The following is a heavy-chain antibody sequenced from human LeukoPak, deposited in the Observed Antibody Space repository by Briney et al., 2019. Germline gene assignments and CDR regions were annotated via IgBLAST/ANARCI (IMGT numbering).Heavy chain of an antibody. CDR2: IIPIFGTA. V-gene: IGHV1-69*13. Sequence: ASVKVSCKASGGTFSSYAISWVRQAPGQGLEWMGGIIPIFGTANYAQKFQGRVTVTADESSSTAYMELSSLRSEDTAVYYCARIRDIVVVPEFFDIWGQGTMVTVSS. CDR1: GGTFSSYA. CDR3: ARIRDIVVVPEFFDI. J-gene: IGHJ3*02. D-gene: IGHD2-2*01.